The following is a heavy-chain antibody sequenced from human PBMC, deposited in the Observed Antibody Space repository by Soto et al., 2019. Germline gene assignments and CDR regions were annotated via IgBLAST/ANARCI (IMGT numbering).Heavy chain of an antibody. J-gene: IGHJ6*03. CDR3: TADLEYCSGGTCYYFYYYMDV. D-gene: IGHD2-15*01. V-gene: IGHV3-73*01. Sequence: EVHLVESGGGLVQPGGSLTLSCAAPGFTFGDSAIHWVRQASGKGLEWVGRIRAKPNNYATSYGDSVKGRFTISRDDSKNTAYLHMTSLKPEDMAVYFCTADLEYCSGGTCYYFYYYMDVWGKGTTVTVSS. CDR2: IRAKPNNYAT. CDR1: GFTFGDSA.